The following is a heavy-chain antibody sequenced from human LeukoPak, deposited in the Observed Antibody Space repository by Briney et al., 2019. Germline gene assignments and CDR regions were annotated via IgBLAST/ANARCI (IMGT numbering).Heavy chain of an antibody. CDR2: ISGSGAST. Sequence: GGSLRLSCAASGFTFSSYAMSWVRQAPGKGLEWVSAISGSGASTYYADSVKGRFTIPRDNSKNTLYLQMNSLRAEDTAVYYCAKKAKGIAVAGPDAFDIWGQGTMVTVSS. CDR3: AKKAKGIAVAGPDAFDI. D-gene: IGHD6-19*01. V-gene: IGHV3-23*01. CDR1: GFTFSSYA. J-gene: IGHJ3*02.